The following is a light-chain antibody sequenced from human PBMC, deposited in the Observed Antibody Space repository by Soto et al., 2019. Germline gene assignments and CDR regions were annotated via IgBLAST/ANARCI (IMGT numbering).Light chain of an antibody. V-gene: IGKV3-11*01. Sequence: EIVLTQSPATLSLSPGERATVSCRASQNVYSYLAWYQQKPGQAPRLLIYDASNRATGIPTRFSGSGSGTDFTLTISSLQPEDFATYFCQQYDSVPYTFGQGTTVDIK. CDR3: QQYDSVPYT. J-gene: IGKJ2*01. CDR2: DAS. CDR1: QNVYSY.